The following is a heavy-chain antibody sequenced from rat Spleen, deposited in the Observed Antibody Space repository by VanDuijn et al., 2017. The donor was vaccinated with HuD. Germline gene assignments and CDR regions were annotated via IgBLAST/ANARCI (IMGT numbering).Heavy chain of an antibody. CDR2: ISYGDSSGHSGT. Sequence: EVKLVETGGGLVQPGRSLKLSCVASGFTFSSYWMYWIRQAPTKGLEWVATISYGDSSGHSGTYYRDSVRGRFTISRDDAKSTLSLQMDSLRSEDTATYYCARRHYGYTDYFDYWGQGVMVTVSS. CDR3: ARRHYGYTDYFDY. V-gene: IGHV5-29*01. J-gene: IGHJ2*01. D-gene: IGHD1-9*01. CDR1: GFTFSSYW.